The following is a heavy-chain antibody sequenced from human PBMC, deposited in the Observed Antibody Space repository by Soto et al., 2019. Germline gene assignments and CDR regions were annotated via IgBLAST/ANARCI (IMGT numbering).Heavy chain of an antibody. CDR3: ARHSQPYCSSTSCYEWKYHYYYGMDV. V-gene: IGHV5-51*01. CDR2: IYPGDSDT. Sequence: GESLKISCKGSGYSFTSYWIGWVRQMPGKGLEWMGIIYPGDSDTRYSPSFQGQVTISADKSISTAYLQWSSLKASDTAMYYWARHSQPYCSSTSCYEWKYHYYYGMDVWGQGTTVTVSS. CDR1: GYSFTSYW. D-gene: IGHD2-2*01. J-gene: IGHJ6*02.